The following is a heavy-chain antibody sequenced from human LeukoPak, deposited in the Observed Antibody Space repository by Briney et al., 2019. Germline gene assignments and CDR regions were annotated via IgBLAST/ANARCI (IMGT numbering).Heavy chain of an antibody. CDR1: GGSFSGYY. D-gene: IGHD1-7*01. Sequence: SETLSLTCAVYGGSFSGYYWSWIRQPPGKGLEWIGEINHSGSTNYNPSLKSRVTISVDTSKNQFSLKLSSVTAADTAVYYCARAAGTTVNRQRRGAEQFDYWGQGTLVTVSS. CDR3: ARAAGTTVNRQRRGAEQFDY. J-gene: IGHJ4*02. V-gene: IGHV4-34*01. CDR2: INHSGST.